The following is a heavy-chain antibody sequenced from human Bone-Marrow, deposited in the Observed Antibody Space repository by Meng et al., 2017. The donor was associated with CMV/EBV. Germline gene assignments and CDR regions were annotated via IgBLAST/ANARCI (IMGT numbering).Heavy chain of an antibody. Sequence: GESLKISCAASGFTFSSYWMSWVRQAPGKGLEWVANIKQDGSEKYYVDSVKGRFTISRDNAKNPLYLQMNSLRAEDTAVYYCARESNRHGDYPDTFDIWGQGTMGT. CDR3: ARESNRHGDYPDTFDI. CDR1: GFTFSSYW. CDR2: IKQDGSEK. D-gene: IGHD4-17*01. J-gene: IGHJ3*02. V-gene: IGHV3-7*01.